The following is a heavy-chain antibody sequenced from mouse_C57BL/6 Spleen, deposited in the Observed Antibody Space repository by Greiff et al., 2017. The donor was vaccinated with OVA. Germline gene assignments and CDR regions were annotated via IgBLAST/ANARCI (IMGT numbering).Heavy chain of an antibody. CDR3: TRSDSSGYVDWFAY. J-gene: IGHJ3*01. CDR1: GYTFTSYW. D-gene: IGHD3-2*02. V-gene: IGHV1-5*01. CDR2: IYPGNSDT. Sequence: VQLKESGTVLARPGASVKMSCKTSGYTFTSYWMHWVKQRPGQGLEWIGAIYPGNSDTSYNQKFKGKAKLTAVTSASTAYMERSSLTNEDSAVYYCTRSDSSGYVDWFAYWGQGTLVTVSA.